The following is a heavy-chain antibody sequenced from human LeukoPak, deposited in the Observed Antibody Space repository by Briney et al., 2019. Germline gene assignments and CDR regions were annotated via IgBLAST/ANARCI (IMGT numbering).Heavy chain of an antibody. J-gene: IGHJ4*02. CDR3: ARGGYSGYDFDY. Sequence: GGSLRLSCEASGFIFSDHYMTWIRQAPGKGLEWISYISNSGSYKNYADSVRGRFTISRDNAKNSLYLQMNSLRAEDTAVYYCARGGYSGYDFDYWGQGALVTVSS. V-gene: IGHV3-11*06. CDR1: GFIFSDHY. CDR2: ISNSGSYK. D-gene: IGHD5-12*01.